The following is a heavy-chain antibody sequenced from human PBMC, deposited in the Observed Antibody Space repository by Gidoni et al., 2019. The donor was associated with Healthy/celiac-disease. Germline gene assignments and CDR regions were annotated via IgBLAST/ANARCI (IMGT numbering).Heavy chain of an antibody. D-gene: IGHD3-22*01. J-gene: IGHJ4*02. CDR3: AKEYYCDSSGFDY. CDR2: IRYDGSNK. CDR1: GFTFSSYG. Sequence: QVQLVESGGGVVQPGGSLRLSCAASGFTFSSYGMHWVRQAPGKGLEWVAFIRYDGSNKYYADSVKGRFTISRDNSKNTLYLQMNSLRAEDTAVYYCAKEYYCDSSGFDYWGQGTLVTVSS. V-gene: IGHV3-30*02.